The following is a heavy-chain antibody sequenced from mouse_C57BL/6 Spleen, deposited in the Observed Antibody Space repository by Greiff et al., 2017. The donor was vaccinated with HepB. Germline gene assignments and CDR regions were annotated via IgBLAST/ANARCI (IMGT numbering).Heavy chain of an antibody. Sequence: VQLQQPGAELVRPGSSVKLSCKASGYTFTSYWMHWVKQRPIQGLEWIGNIDPSDSETHYNQKFKEKATLTVDKSSSTAYMKLSSLTSEGSAVYYCARRGYYGSSYYWYFDVWGTGTTVTVSS. V-gene: IGHV1-52*01. CDR1: GYTFTSYW. CDR3: ARRGYYGSSYYWYFDV. CDR2: IDPSDSET. D-gene: IGHD1-1*01. J-gene: IGHJ1*03.